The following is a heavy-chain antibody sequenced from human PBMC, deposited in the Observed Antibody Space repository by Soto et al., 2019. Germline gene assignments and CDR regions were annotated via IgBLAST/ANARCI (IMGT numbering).Heavy chain of an antibody. CDR2: INPNSGGT. D-gene: IGHD2-15*01. Sequence: ASVKVSCKASGYTFTSHAMHWVRQAPGQRLGWMGWINPNSGGTNYAQKFQGWVTMTRDTSISTAYMELSRLRSDDTAVYYCARERYCSGGSCYSSRRNWFDPWGQGTLVTVSS. CDR3: ARERYCSGGSCYSSRRNWFDP. CDR1: GYTFTSHA. V-gene: IGHV1-2*04. J-gene: IGHJ5*02.